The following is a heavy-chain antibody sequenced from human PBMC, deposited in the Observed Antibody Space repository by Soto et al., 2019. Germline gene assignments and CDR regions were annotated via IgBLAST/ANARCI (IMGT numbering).Heavy chain of an antibody. CDR3: AKGSASARPYYFDS. V-gene: IGHV3-23*01. CDR2: IAGGGGT. D-gene: IGHD6-6*01. J-gene: IGHJ4*02. Sequence: EVQVLESGGDSVQPGGSLRLSCAASGFTFSNYVFSWVRQAPGKGLEWVSAIAGGGGTYDADSVKGRFTISRDNSKNTLHLQMNSLRVEDTGTYYGAKGSASARPYYFDSWGQGSLVTVSS. CDR1: GFTFSNYV.